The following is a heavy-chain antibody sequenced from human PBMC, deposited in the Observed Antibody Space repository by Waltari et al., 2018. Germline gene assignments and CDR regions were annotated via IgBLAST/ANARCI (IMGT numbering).Heavy chain of an antibody. CDR2: IYHRGTT. J-gene: IGHJ4*02. CDR1: GGSISNDLYY. V-gene: IGHV4-39*07. Sequence: QLQLQESGPGLVKSSATLSLTCPVSGGSISNDLYYWGWIRQSPGRGLEWIGSIYHRGTTYYNPSLQSRVTISVDTSKNQFSLKLTSVTSADTAVYYCARDRSWYEVFVYWGQGTLVTVSS. CDR3: ARDRSWYEVFVY. D-gene: IGHD6-13*01.